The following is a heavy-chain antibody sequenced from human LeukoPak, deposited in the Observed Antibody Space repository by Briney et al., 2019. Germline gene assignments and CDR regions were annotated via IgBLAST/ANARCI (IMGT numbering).Heavy chain of an antibody. D-gene: IGHD2-2*01. V-gene: IGHV4-59*01. CDR2: IYYSGST. J-gene: IGHJ6*03. CDR1: GGSISSYY. CDR3: ANTVVVPDYYYMDV. Sequence: KSSETLSLTCAVSGGSISSYYWSWIRQPPGKGLEWIGYIYYSGSTNYNPSLKSRVTISVDTSKNQFSLKLSSVTAADTAVYYCANTVVVPDYYYMDVWGKGTTVTVSS.